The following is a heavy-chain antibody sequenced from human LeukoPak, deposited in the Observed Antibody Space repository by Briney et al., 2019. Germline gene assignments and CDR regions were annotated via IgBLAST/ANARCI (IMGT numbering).Heavy chain of an antibody. D-gene: IGHD6-19*01. J-gene: IGHJ4*02. Sequence: SETLSLACTVSGGSISSYYWSWIRQPPGKGLEWIGYIYYSGSTNYNPSLKSRVTISVDTSKNQFSLKLSSVTAADTAGYYCARSIAVAGTFDYWGQGTLVTVSS. CDR1: GGSISSYY. CDR3: ARSIAVAGTFDY. CDR2: IYYSGST. V-gene: IGHV4-59*01.